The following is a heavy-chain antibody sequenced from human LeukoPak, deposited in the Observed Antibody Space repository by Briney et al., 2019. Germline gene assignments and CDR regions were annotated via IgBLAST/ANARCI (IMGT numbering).Heavy chain of an antibody. CDR1: GGSISSYY. J-gene: IGHJ4*02. D-gene: IGHD3-10*01. CDR3: ARRGGSGILFDY. CDR2: IYYSGST. Sequence: SETLSLTCTVSGGSISSYYWSWIRQPPGKGLEWIGYIYYSGSTNYNPSLKSRVTISVDTSKNQISLNLSSVTAADTAVYYCARRGGSGILFDYWGQGTLVTVSS. V-gene: IGHV4-59*08.